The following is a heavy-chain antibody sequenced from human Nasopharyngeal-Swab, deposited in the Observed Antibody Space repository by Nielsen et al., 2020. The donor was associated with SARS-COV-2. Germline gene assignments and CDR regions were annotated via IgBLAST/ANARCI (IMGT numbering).Heavy chain of an antibody. CDR3: ARERALYHFDY. CDR1: GFTFSNYE. CDR2: ISSSSTSI. V-gene: IGHV3-48*03. Sequence: GESLTISCAASGFTFSNYEMNWVRQAPGKGLEWIAYISSSSTSIYYADSVKGRFTISRDNAKKSLLLQMSSLRVDDTAVYYCARERALYHFDYWGQGTLVTVSS. J-gene: IGHJ4*02. D-gene: IGHD3-16*02.